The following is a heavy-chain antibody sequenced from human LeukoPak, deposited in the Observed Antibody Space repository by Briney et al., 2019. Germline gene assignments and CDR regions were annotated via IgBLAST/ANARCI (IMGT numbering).Heavy chain of an antibody. CDR1: GGSISSSNYY. V-gene: IGHV4-39*01. J-gene: IGHJ6*03. D-gene: IGHD1-26*01. CDR2: ISYSGST. CDR3: ASKQWVYYYMDV. Sequence: SETLSLTCTVSGGSISSSNYYWGWIRQPPGKGLEWIGSISYSGSTYYNPSLKSRVTIFVDTSKNQFPLKLSSVTAADTAIYYCASKQWVYYYMDVWGKGTTVTVSS.